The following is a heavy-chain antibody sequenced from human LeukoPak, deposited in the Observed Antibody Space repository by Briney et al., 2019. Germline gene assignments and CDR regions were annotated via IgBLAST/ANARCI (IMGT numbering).Heavy chain of an antibody. CDR2: IKSKTDGGTT. CDR3: TTDGSGSYCIDY. Sequence: RSGGSLRLSCAASGFTFSNAWMSGVRQAPGKGLEWVGRIKSKTDGGTTDYAAPVKGRFTISRDDSKNTLYLQMNSLKTEDTAVYYCTTDGSGSYCIDYWGQGTLVTVSS. J-gene: IGHJ4*02. CDR1: GFTFSNAW. V-gene: IGHV3-15*01. D-gene: IGHD3-10*01.